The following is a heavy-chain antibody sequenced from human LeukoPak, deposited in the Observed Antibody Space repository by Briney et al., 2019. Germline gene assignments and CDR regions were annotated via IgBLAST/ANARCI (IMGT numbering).Heavy chain of an antibody. Sequence: SETLSLTCTVSGGSISSYYWSWIRQPPGKGLEWIGYIYYSGGTNYNPSLKSRVTISIDTSKNQFSLKLSSVTAADTAVYYCARVGSYAGSGYYSHNWFDPWGQGTLVTVSS. D-gene: IGHD3-22*01. V-gene: IGHV4-59*12. CDR3: ARVGSYAGSGYYSHNWFDP. J-gene: IGHJ5*02. CDR1: GGSISSYY. CDR2: IYYSGGT.